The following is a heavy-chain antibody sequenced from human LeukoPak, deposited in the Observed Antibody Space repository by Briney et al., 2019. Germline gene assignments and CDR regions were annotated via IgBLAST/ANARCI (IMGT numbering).Heavy chain of an antibody. J-gene: IGHJ6*02. CDR3: AKSGVPHGTDV. Sequence: GGSLRLYCVASGLSISGQWLNWVRQAKGQGLEWVANIKHDGSETYYVDSVKGRFTISRDNAKNSLCLHMNSLRVEDSAVYYCAKSGVPHGTDVWGQGTTVTVSS. V-gene: IGHV3-7*01. CDR2: IKHDGSET. D-gene: IGHD7-27*01. CDR1: GLSISGQW.